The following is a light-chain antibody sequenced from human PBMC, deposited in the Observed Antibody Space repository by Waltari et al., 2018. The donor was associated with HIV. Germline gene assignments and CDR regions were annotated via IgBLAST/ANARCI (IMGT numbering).Light chain of an antibody. J-gene: IGLJ1*01. V-gene: IGLV1-47*01. CDR1: SSNLGSNY. CDR2: SNN. Sequence: QSVLTQPPSASGTPGQRVTISCSGSSSNLGSNYGDLYQQPPRTAPKLLIYSNNHRPSGVPDRFSGSKSGTSASLAISGLRSEDEADYYCAAWDDSLSGYVFGTGTKVTVL. CDR3: AAWDDSLSGYV.